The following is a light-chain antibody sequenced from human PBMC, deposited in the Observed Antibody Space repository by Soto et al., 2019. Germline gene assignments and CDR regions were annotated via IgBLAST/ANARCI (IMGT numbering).Light chain of an antibody. CDR3: QQYYDWPRT. V-gene: IGKV3-15*01. Sequence: EIVLTQSPGTLSLSPGEGATLSCRASQSVSSNLAWYQQKPGQAPRLLIYGESARATGIPARFSGSGSGTEFTLTISSLQSEDFAVYFCQQYYDWPRTFGQGTKVDI. CDR2: GES. CDR1: QSVSSN. J-gene: IGKJ1*01.